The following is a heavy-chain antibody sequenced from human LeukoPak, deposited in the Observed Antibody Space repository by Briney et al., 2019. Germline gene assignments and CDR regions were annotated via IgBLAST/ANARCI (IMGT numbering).Heavy chain of an antibody. CDR3: AKTVAGPYYYYYYMDV. J-gene: IGHJ6*03. CDR1: GYTFTSYD. D-gene: IGHD6-19*01. CDR2: MNPNSGNT. V-gene: IGHV1-8*03. Sequence: ASVKVSCKASGYTFTSYDINWVRQATGQGLEWMGWMNPNSGNTGYAQKFQGRVTITRNNSISTAYMELSSLRSEDTAVYYCAKTVAGPYYYYYYMDVWGKGTTVTISS.